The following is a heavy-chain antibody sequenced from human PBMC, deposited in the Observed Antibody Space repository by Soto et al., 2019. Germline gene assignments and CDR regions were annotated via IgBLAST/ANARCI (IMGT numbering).Heavy chain of an antibody. Sequence: SGPTLVKPTQTLTLTCTFSGFSLSTSGVGVGWIRQPPGKALEWLALIYWDDDKRYSPSLKSRLTITKDTSKNQVVLTMTNMDPVDTATYYCAHRLGKYCSGGSCYFDYWGQGTLVTVSS. J-gene: IGHJ4*02. CDR2: IYWDDDK. CDR1: GFSLSTSGVG. D-gene: IGHD2-15*01. V-gene: IGHV2-5*02. CDR3: AHRLGKYCSGGSCYFDY.